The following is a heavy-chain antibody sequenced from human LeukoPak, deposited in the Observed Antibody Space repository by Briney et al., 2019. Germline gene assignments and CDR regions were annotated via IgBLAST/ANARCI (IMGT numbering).Heavy chain of an antibody. D-gene: IGHD6-19*01. J-gene: IGHJ4*02. CDR1: GFTFSRYW. CDR3: ARTGHSSGWSAYFDY. V-gene: IGHV3-7*01. Sequence: GGTLRLSCEASGFTFSRYWMSWVRQAPGKGLEWVANIKQDGSEKYYVDSVKGRITISRDNAKNSLYLQMNSLRAEETAVYYCARTGHSSGWSAYFDYWGQGTLVTVSS. CDR2: IKQDGSEK.